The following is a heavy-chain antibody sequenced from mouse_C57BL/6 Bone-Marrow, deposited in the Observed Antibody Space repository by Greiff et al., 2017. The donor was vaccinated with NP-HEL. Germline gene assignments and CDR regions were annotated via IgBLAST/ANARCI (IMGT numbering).Heavy chain of an antibody. D-gene: IGHD3-3*01. Sequence: QVQLQQPGAELVKPGASVKLSCKASGYTFTSYWMHWVKQRPGRGLEWIGRIGPNSGGARYNEKFKSKATLTVDKPSSTAYMQLSSLTSEDSAVYYCARSRGAMDYWGQGTSVTVSS. CDR3: ARSRGAMDY. J-gene: IGHJ4*01. V-gene: IGHV1-72*01. CDR1: GYTFTSYW. CDR2: IGPNSGGA.